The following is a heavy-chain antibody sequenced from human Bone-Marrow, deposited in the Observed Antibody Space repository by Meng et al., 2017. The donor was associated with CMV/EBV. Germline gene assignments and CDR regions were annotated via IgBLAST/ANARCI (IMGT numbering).Heavy chain of an antibody. CDR1: GYTFTGYY. CDR2: INPNSGGT. J-gene: IGHJ4*02. D-gene: IGHD1-26*01. CDR3: ARDQGGATRGEYDY. Sequence: ASVKVSCKASGYTFTGYYMHWVRQAPGQGLEWMGWINPNSGGTNYAQKFQGRVTMTRDTSISTAYMELSRLRSDDTAVYYCARDQGGATRGEYDYWGQGTLVTGSS. V-gene: IGHV1-2*02.